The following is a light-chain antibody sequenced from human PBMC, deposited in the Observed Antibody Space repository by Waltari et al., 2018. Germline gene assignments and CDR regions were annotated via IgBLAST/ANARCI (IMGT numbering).Light chain of an antibody. Sequence: VTITCRASQGIRNELGWYQQKPGKAPKLLIYAASDLQSGVPSRFSGSGSGTDFSLTISSLQPEDFATYYCLQDYNYPRTFGQGTKVEI. CDR3: LQDYNYPRT. J-gene: IGKJ1*01. V-gene: IGKV1-6*01. CDR2: AAS. CDR1: QGIRNE.